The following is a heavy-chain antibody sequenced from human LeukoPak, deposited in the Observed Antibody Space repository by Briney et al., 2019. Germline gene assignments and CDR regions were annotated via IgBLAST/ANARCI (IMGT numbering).Heavy chain of an antibody. CDR2: IYHSGST. CDR3: ASLGVVHMDV. CDR1: GGSISSSNW. D-gene: IGHD3-3*01. V-gene: IGHV4-4*02. Sequence: SETLSLTCAVSGGSISSSNWWSWVRQPPGKGLEWIGEIYHSGSTNYNPSLKSRVTISVDTSKNQFSLKLSSVTAADTAVYYCASLGVVHMDVWGKGTTVTVSS. J-gene: IGHJ6*03.